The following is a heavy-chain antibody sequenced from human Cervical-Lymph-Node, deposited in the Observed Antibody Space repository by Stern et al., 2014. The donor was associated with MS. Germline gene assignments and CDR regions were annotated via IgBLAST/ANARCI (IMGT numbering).Heavy chain of an antibody. D-gene: IGHD6-13*01. CDR2: IYTSGST. Sequence: VQLEESGPGLVKPSETLSLTCTVSGGSISSYYWNWIRQSAGKGLEWIGRIYTSGSTNYNPSLKSRVTMSVDTSKNQFSLKLNSVTAADTAVYYCARWGAAAEDYYFGMDVWGQGTTVTVSS. V-gene: IGHV4-4*07. CDR3: ARWGAAAEDYYFGMDV. CDR1: GGSISSYY. J-gene: IGHJ6*02.